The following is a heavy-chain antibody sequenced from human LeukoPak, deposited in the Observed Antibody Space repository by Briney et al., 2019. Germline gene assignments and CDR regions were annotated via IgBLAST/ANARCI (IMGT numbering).Heavy chain of an antibody. V-gene: IGHV4-4*02. J-gene: IGHJ4*02. Sequence: SGTLSLTCAVSGGSISSSNWWRWVRQPPGKGLEWIGEIYHSGSTNYNPSLKSRVTISVDKSKNQFSLKLSSVTAADTAVYYCARDKVISGWTYYFDYWGQGTLVTVSS. CDR3: ARDKVISGWTYYFDY. CDR2: IYHSGST. D-gene: IGHD6-19*01. CDR1: GGSISSSNW.